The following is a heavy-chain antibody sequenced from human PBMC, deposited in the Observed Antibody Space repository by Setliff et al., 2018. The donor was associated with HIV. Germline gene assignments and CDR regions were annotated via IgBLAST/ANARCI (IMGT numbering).Heavy chain of an antibody. J-gene: IGHJ5*02. Sequence: ASVKVSCKASGYTFTRYGISWVRQAPGQGLEWMGWISAYNGNTNYAQKLQGRVTMTTDTSTSTAYMELRSLRSDDTAVYYCARGTAPRPASVLEFLEWLFPNWFDPWGQGTPVTVSS. V-gene: IGHV1-18*01. D-gene: IGHD3-3*02. CDR1: GYTFTRYG. CDR2: ISAYNGNT. CDR3: ARGTAPRPASVLEFLEWLFPNWFDP.